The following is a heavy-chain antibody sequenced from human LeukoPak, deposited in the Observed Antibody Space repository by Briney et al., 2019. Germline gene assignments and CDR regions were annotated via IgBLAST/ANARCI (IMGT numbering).Heavy chain of an antibody. CDR3: ARGQDYYDSSGYYPLDY. D-gene: IGHD3-22*01. CDR2: IIPILGIA. J-gene: IGHJ4*02. Sequence: GSSVKVSCKASGGTFSSYAISWVRQAPGQGLEWMGRIIPILGIANYAQKFQGRVTITADKSTSTAYMELSRLRSEDTAVYYCARGQDYYDSSGYYPLDYWGQGTLVTVSS. V-gene: IGHV1-69*04. CDR1: GGTFSSYA.